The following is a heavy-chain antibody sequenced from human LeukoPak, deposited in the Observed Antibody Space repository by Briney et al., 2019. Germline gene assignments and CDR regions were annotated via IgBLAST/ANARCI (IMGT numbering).Heavy chain of an antibody. V-gene: IGHV3-23*01. CDR2: IFGSGGSP. J-gene: IGHJ4*02. CDR1: GFTFNSYA. CDR3: GKTTVGYSSGRYPGWPVYY. D-gene: IGHD2-15*01. Sequence: GGSLRLSCAASGFTFNSYAMYWVGQAPGKGLEWISGIFGSGGSPHYADSVKGRFTISRDNSQEIVYLQLDSLRVEDTALYYYGKTTVGYSSGRYPGWPVYYWGQGALVTVSS.